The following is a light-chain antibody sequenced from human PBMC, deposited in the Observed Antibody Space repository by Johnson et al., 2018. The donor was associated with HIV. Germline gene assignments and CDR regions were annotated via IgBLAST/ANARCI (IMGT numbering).Light chain of an antibody. CDR1: VSNIESYF. CDR3: GIWDASLSPLYV. J-gene: IGLJ1*01. CDR2: EDN. Sequence: QSVLTQPPSVSAAPGPTVNISCSGNVSNIESYFVSWYQQLPGAAPTLLIYEDNKRPSGIPDRFSGSKSGATATLGITGLQTGDEADYYCGIWDASLSPLYVFGTGTTITVL. V-gene: IGLV1-51*02.